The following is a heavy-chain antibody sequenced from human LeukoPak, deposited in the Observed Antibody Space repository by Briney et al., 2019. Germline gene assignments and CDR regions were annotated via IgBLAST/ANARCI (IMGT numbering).Heavy chain of an antibody. CDR2: IYSDGTT. V-gene: IGHV3-66*01. CDR3: ARDPGYNYGLDY. D-gene: IGHD5-18*01. CDR1: GFPVSDNY. J-gene: IGHJ4*02. Sequence: GGSLRLSCAASGFPVSDNYMSWVRQAPGKGLEWVSIIYSDGTTYYADSVKGRFTISRDNSKNSLYLQMNSLRAEDTAVYYCARDPGYNYGLDYWGQGTLVTVSS.